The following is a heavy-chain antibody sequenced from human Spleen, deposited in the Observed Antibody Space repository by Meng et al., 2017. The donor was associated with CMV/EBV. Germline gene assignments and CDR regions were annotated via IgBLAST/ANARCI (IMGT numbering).Heavy chain of an antibody. J-gene: IGHJ5*02. Sequence: ASLLVTCNASSYTFIGYYMHWVRQDAGQGLEWRGWISAYNGNKNYAKKFQGRVTITTDESTSTAYMELISLICEDTAVYYCARRKGNNGLSALDPWGQGTLVTVSS. CDR2: ISAYNGNK. V-gene: IGHV1-18*04. D-gene: IGHD2-8*01. CDR3: ARRKGNNGLSALDP. CDR1: SYTFIGYY.